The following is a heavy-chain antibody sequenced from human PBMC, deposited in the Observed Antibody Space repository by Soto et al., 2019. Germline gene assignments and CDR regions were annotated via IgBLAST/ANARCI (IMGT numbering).Heavy chain of an antibody. D-gene: IGHD3-10*01. Sequence: XSVKGSCKASGYTFTSNGISWVRQAPGQGLEWMGWVSTYNGNIRYAQKVQGRVDMTTDTATSTAYMELRSLRSDDTAVYYCARDRLWRFGESSHYSMDVWGQGTTVTVSS. J-gene: IGHJ6*02. CDR3: ARDRLWRFGESSHYSMDV. CDR1: GYTFTSNG. V-gene: IGHV1-18*04. CDR2: VSTYNGNI.